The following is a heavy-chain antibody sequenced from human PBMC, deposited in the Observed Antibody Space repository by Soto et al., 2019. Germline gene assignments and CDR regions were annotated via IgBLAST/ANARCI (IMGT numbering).Heavy chain of an antibody. CDR2: IFSNDAK. J-gene: IGHJ4*02. CDR1: GFSLSNARMS. V-gene: IGHV2-26*01. CDR3: ARIRGWGWLGPNDY. Sequence: SGPTLVSPTETLTLTCTVSGFSLSNARMSVSWIRQPPGKALEWLAHIFSNDAKSYSASLKNRLTISKDTSKSQVVLTMTKMDPVDTATYYCARIRGWGWLGPNDYWGQGTLVTVSS. D-gene: IGHD3-10*01.